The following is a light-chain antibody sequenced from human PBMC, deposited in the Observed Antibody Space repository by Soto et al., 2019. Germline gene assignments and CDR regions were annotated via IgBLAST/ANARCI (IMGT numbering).Light chain of an antibody. CDR2: EVT. CDR1: SSDVGGYNY. V-gene: IGLV2-14*01. CDR3: CSYRSNNLI. J-gene: IGLJ2*01. Sequence: QSALTQPASVSGSPGQSITISCTGTSSDVGGYNYVSWYQQHPGKPPQLLIYEVTNRPSGVSNRFSGSKSGNTASLTISGVQAEDEDDYYCCSYRSNNLIFGGGTQLTVL.